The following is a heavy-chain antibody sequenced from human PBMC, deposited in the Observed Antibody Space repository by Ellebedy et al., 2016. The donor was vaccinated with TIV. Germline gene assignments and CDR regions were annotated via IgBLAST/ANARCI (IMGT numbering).Heavy chain of an antibody. V-gene: IGHV5-10-1*01. D-gene: IGHD2-21*02. CDR3: ATGVTYFDY. CDR2: INLSDSYT. CDR1: GYIFTSYW. J-gene: IGHJ4*02. Sequence: PGGSLRLSCKVSGYIFTSYWITWVRQMPGKGLEWMGRINLSDSYTNYSPSFQGHVTISADKSITTAYLQWSGLRASDSALYCCATGVTYFDYWGQGTLVTVSS.